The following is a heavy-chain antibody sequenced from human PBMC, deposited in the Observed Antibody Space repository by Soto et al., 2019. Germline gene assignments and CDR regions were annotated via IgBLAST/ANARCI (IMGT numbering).Heavy chain of an antibody. CDR1: GYTFTGYY. CDR2: INPNSGGT. Sequence: ASVKVSCKASGYTFTGYYKHWVRQAPGQGLEWMGWINPNSGGTNYAQKFQGWVTMTRDTSISTAYMELSRLRSDDTAVYYCARERRYSGSSAYYYYGMDVWGQGTTVTVSS. D-gene: IGHD6-6*01. V-gene: IGHV1-2*04. J-gene: IGHJ6*02. CDR3: ARERRYSGSSAYYYYGMDV.